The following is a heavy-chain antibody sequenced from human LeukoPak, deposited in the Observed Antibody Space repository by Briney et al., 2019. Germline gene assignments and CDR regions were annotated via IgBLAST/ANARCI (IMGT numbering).Heavy chain of an antibody. CDR3: ARRTTGTHADAFDI. CDR1: GGSISSYY. CDR2: IYTSGST. V-gene: IGHV4-4*07. J-gene: IGHJ3*02. D-gene: IGHD1-1*01. Sequence: SETLSLTCTVSGGSISSYYWSWLRQPAGKGLEWIGRIYTSGSTNYNPSLKSRVTMSVDTSKNQFSLKLSSVTAADTAVYDCARRTTGTHADAFDIWGQGTKVTVSS.